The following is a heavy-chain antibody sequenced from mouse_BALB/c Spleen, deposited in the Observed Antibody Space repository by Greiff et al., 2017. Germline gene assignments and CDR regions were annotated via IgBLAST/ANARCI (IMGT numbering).Heavy chain of an antibody. CDR3: ARGGDYDGAWFAY. V-gene: IGHV2-6-7*01. Sequence: QVQLQQSGPGLVAPSQSLSITCTVSGFSLTGYGVNWVRQPPGKGLEWLGMIWGDGSTDYNSALKSRLSISKDNSKSQVFLKMNSLQTDDTARYYCARGGDYDGAWFAYWGQGTLVTVSA. CDR2: IWGDGST. J-gene: IGHJ3*01. D-gene: IGHD2-4*01. CDR1: GFSLTGYG.